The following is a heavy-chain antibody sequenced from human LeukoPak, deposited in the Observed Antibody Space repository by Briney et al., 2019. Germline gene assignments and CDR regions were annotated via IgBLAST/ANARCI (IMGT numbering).Heavy chain of an antibody. CDR1: GGSLTDYY. D-gene: IGHD3-10*02. V-gene: IGHV4-34*01. CDR3: ATDVRGLVPYYFDF. J-gene: IGHJ4*02. Sequence: SETLSLTCAVSGGSLTDYYWAWIRQPPGKGLEWIGQISHSAITNYNPSLKSRVTISIDTSKNQLSLQLTSVTAADTAVYYCATDVRGLVPYYFDFWGQGTLVTVSS. CDR2: ISHSAIT.